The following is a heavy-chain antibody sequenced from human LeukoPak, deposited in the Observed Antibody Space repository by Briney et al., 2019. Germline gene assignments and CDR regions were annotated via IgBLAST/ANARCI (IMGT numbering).Heavy chain of an antibody. CDR3: ARIATGTTGNYYYYYMDV. J-gene: IGHJ6*03. Sequence: ASVKVSCKASGYTFTSYGISWVRQAPGQGLEWMGWINAYNGNTNYAQKLQGRVTMTTDTSTSTAYMELRSLRSDDTAVYYCARIATGTTGNYYYYYMDVWGKGTTVTVSS. CDR1: GYTFTSYG. CDR2: INAYNGNT. D-gene: IGHD1-7*01. V-gene: IGHV1-18*01.